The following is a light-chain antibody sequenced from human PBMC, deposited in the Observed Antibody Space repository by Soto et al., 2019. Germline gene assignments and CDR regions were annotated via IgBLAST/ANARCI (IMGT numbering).Light chain of an antibody. J-gene: IGLJ2*01. CDR1: SSDVGGYNY. V-gene: IGLV2-14*01. Sequence: QYALTQPASVSGSPGQSITISCTGTSSDVGGYNYVSWYQQHPGKAPKLMIYDVSDRPSGVSNRFSGSKSGNTASLTISALQAEDEADYYCSSYTCSSTLVVFGGGTKVTVL. CDR2: DVS. CDR3: SSYTCSSTLVV.